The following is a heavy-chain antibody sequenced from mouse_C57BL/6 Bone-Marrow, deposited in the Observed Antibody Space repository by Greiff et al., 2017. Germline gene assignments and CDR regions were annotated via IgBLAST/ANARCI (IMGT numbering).Heavy chain of an antibody. J-gene: IGHJ1*03. Sequence: QVQLQQPGAELVMPGASVKLSCKASGYTFTSYWMHWVKQRPGQGLEWIGEFDPSDSYTNYNQKFKGKSTLTVDTSSSTAYMQLSSLTSEDSPVYYCARGDRYFDVWGTGTTVTVSS. V-gene: IGHV1-69*01. CDR3: ARGDRYFDV. CDR2: FDPSDSYT. CDR1: GYTFTSYW.